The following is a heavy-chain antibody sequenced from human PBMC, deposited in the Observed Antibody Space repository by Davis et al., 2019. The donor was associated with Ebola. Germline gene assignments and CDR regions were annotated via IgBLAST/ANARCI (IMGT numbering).Heavy chain of an antibody. CDR3: ARGGIVVVVAAIDGMDV. D-gene: IGHD2-15*01. CDR1: GYTFTGYY. Sequence: AASVKVSCKASGYTFTGYYMHWVRQAPGQGLEWMGWINPNSGGTNYAQKFQGWVTITRDTSISTAYMELSRLRSDDTAVYYCARGGIVVVVAAIDGMDVWGQGTTVTVSS. J-gene: IGHJ6*02. CDR2: INPNSGGT. V-gene: IGHV1-2*04.